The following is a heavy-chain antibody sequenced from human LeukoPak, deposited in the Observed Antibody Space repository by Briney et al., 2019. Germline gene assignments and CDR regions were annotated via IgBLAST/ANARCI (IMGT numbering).Heavy chain of an antibody. CDR2: ISYDGSNT. D-gene: IGHD3-10*01. Sequence: PGRSLRLSCAASGFTFSSYGMHWVRQAPGKGLEWVAVISYDGSNTYYADSVKGRFTISRDNSKNLLYLQMNSLRAEDTAVYYCAKPSYYGSRSYMDYWGQGTLVTVSS. CDR1: GFTFSSYG. V-gene: IGHV3-30*18. J-gene: IGHJ4*02. CDR3: AKPSYYGSRSYMDY.